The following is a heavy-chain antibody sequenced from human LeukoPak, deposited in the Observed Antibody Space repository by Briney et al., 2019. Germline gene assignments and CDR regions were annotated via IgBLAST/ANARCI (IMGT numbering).Heavy chain of an antibody. CDR2: VNHSGST. CDR1: GGSISSGGYY. V-gene: IGHV4-61*08. J-gene: IGHJ4*02. CDR3: ARRGWQQFVWIDY. Sequence: PSETLSLTCTVSGGSISSGGYYWSWIRQPPGKGLEWIGEVNHSGSTNYNPSLKSRVTILVDTSKNQFSLKLNSVTAADTAVYYCARRGWQQFVWIDYWGQGSLVTVSS. D-gene: IGHD5-24*01.